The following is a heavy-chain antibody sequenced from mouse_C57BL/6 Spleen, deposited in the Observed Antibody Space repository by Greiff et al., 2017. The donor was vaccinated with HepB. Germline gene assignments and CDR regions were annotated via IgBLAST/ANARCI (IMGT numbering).Heavy chain of an antibody. Sequence: EVQVVESGGDLVKPGGSLKLSCAASGFTFSSYGMSWVRQTPDKRLEWVATISSGGSYTYYPDSVKGRFTISRDNAKNTLYLQMSSLKSEDTAMYYCARRWSNYVMDYWGQGTSVTVSS. CDR1: GFTFSSYG. CDR2: ISSGGSYT. CDR3: ARRWSNYVMDY. D-gene: IGHD2-5*01. V-gene: IGHV5-6*01. J-gene: IGHJ4*01.